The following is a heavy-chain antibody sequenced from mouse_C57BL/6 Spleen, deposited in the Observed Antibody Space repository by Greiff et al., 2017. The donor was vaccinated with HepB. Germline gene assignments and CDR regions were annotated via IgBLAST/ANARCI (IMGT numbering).Heavy chain of an antibody. V-gene: IGHV1-42*01. CDR3: ARWGVDY. Sequence: VQLKESGPELVKPGASVKISCKASGYSFTGYYMNWVKQSPEKSLEWIGEINPSTGGTTYNQKFKAKATLTVDKSSSTAYMQLKSLTSEDSAVYYCARWGVDYWGQGTSVTVSS. J-gene: IGHJ4*01. CDR1: GYSFTGYY. CDR2: INPSTGGT.